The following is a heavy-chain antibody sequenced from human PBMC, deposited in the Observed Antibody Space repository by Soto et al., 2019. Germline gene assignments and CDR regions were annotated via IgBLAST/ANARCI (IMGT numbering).Heavy chain of an antibody. CDR1: RGTFSSHA. J-gene: IGHJ6*02. Sequence: SVKVSCKASRGTFSSHAISWVRQAPGQGLEWMGGIIPIFGTANYAQKFQGRVTTTADESTSTAYMELSSLRSEDTAVYYCASRRTGKWLVLDYYYGMDVWGQGTTVTVSS. CDR3: ASRRTGKWLVLDYYYGMDV. D-gene: IGHD6-19*01. CDR2: IIPIFGTA. V-gene: IGHV1-69*13.